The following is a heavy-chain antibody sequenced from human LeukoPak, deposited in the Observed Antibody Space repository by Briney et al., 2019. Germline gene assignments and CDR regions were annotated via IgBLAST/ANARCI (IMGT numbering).Heavy chain of an antibody. CDR2: INHSGST. V-gene: IGHV4-34*01. J-gene: IGHJ3*02. D-gene: IGHD2-2*01. CDR1: GGSFSGYY. Sequence: SETLSLTCAVSGGSFSGYYWNWIRQTPGKGLEWIGEINHSGSTNYNPSLKSRVTISVDRSKNQFSLKLSSVTAADTAVYYCASPSVPAAMRAFDIWGQGTMVTVSS. CDR3: ASPSVPAAMRAFDI.